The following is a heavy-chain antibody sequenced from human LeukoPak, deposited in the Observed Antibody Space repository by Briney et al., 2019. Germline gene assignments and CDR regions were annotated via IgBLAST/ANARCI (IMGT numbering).Heavy chain of an antibody. CDR2: INHSGST. CDR1: GGSYSGYY. V-gene: IGHV4-34*01. CDR3: ARLATTVTTYRWDQYFDY. J-gene: IGHJ4*02. Sequence: KSSETLSLTCAVYGGSYSGYYWSWIRQPPGKGLEWIGEINHSGSTNYNPSLKSRVTISVDTSKNQFSLKLSSVTAADTAVYYCARLATTVTTYRWDQYFDYWGQGTLVTVSS. D-gene: IGHD4-17*01.